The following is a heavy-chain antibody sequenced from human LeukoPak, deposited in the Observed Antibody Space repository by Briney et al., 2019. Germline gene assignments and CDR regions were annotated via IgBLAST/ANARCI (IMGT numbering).Heavy chain of an antibody. D-gene: IGHD3-22*01. CDR3: ARVTTYYYDSSGPPRLWYFDY. Sequence: ASVKVSCKASGYTFTSYYMHWVRQAPGQGLEWMGIINPSGGSTSYAQKFQGRVTMTRDTSTSTVYMELSSLRSEDTAVYYCARVTTYYYDSSGPPRLWYFDYWGQGTLVTVSS. V-gene: IGHV1-46*01. J-gene: IGHJ4*02. CDR1: GYTFTSYY. CDR2: INPSGGST.